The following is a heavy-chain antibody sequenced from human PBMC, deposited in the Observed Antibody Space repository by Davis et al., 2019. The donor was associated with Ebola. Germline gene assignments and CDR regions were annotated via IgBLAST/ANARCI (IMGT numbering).Heavy chain of an antibody. CDR2: IIPIFGTA. CDR3: ARLPDCGGDCYSKDNWFDP. D-gene: IGHD2-21*02. V-gene: IGHV1-69*13. Sequence: SVKVSCKASGGTFSSYAISWVRQAPGQGLEWMGGIIPIFGTANYAQKFQGRVTITADESTSTAYMELSSLRSEDTAVYYCARLPDCGGDCYSKDNWFDPWGQGTLVTVSS. CDR1: GGTFSSYA. J-gene: IGHJ5*02.